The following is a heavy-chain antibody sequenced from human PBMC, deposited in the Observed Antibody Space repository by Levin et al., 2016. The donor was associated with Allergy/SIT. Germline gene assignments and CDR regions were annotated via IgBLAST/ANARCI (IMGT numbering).Heavy chain of an antibody. Sequence: SETLSLTCTVSGGSISSSSYYWGWIRQPPGKGLEWIGSIYYSGSTYYNPSLKSRVTISVDTSKNQFSLKLSSVTAADTAVYYCATRGYDFWSGLRGYFQHWGQGTLVTVSS. CDR3: ATRGYDFWSGLRGYFQH. V-gene: IGHV4-39*01. J-gene: IGHJ1*01. D-gene: IGHD3-3*01. CDR2: IYYSGST. CDR1: GGSISSSSYY.